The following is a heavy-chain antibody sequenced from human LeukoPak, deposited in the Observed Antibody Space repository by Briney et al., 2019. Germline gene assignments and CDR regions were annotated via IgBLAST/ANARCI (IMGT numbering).Heavy chain of an antibody. CDR1: GFTFSSHE. V-gene: IGHV3-48*03. Sequence: GGSLRLSCAASGFTFSSHEMNWVRQAPGKGLEWVSYISSIGTTIFYADSLRGRFTISRENAKTSLYLQMNSLRAEDTAVYYCARASVWYFLEYWGQGTLVTVSS. J-gene: IGHJ4*02. CDR2: ISSIGTTI. D-gene: IGHD6-19*01. CDR3: ARASVWYFLEY.